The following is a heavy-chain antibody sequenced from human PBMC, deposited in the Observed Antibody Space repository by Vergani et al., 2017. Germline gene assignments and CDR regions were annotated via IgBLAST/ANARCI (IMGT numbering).Heavy chain of an antibody. CDR3: AKFPGIAVAGIYY. J-gene: IGHJ4*02. CDR1: GFTFSSYG. CDR2: ISYDGSNK. V-gene: IGHV3-30*18. Sequence: QVQLVESGGGVVQPGRSLRLSCAASGFTFSSYGMHWVRQAPGKGLEWVAVISYDGSNKYYADSVKGRFTISRDNSKNTLYLQMNSLRAEDTAVYYCAKFPGIAVAGIYYWGQGTLVTVSS. D-gene: IGHD6-19*01.